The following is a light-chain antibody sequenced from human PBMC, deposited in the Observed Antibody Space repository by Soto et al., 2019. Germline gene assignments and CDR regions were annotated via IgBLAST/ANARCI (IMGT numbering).Light chain of an antibody. CDR1: QSVSSY. CDR2: DAS. CDR3: QQRSNWRLT. J-gene: IGKJ4*01. Sequence: EIVLTQSPATISLSPGERATLSCRASQSVSSYLAWYQQKPGQAPRLLIYDASNRATGIPARFSGSGSGTDFTLTISSLEPEDFPVYYCQQRSNWRLTFGGGTKVEIK. V-gene: IGKV3-11*01.